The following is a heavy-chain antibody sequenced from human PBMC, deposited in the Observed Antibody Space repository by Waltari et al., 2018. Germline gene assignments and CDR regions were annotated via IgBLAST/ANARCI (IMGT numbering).Heavy chain of an antibody. CDR2: VSWSGATV. Sequence: EVQLVASGGGLVQPGRSLRLSCAASGFAFYDSAMHWVRQVPGKGLEWVSVVSWSGATVGYADSVNGRFAISRDNAKNSLYLQMNSLRVEDTAFYYCAASRGVYWYFDFWDRGTLVSVSS. V-gene: IGHV3-9*01. CDR3: AASRGVYWYFDF. J-gene: IGHJ2*01. CDR1: GFAFYDSA. D-gene: IGHD3-16*01.